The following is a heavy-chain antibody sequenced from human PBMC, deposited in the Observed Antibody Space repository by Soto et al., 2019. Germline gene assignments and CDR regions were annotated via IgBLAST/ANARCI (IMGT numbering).Heavy chain of an antibody. V-gene: IGHV4-61*03. J-gene: IGHJ3*01. Sequence: QVQLQESGPGLVRPSETLSLTCTVAGDSVSSGSHHWNWIRQAPGKGLEWIGSIYFTGRTNHNPSLKSRVTISVDTSKNHLSLNLPSVTAADTAVYYCARDLVAVGGRVYAFDLWGQGTMVTVSS. CDR3: ARDLVAVGGRVYAFDL. CDR2: IYFTGRT. D-gene: IGHD3-3*01. CDR1: GDSVSSGSHH.